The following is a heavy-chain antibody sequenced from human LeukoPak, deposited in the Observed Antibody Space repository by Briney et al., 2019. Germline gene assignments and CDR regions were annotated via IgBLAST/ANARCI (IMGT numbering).Heavy chain of an antibody. CDR2: ISGSGSTI. D-gene: IGHD6-19*01. J-gene: IGHJ4*02. CDR1: GFTFSDYY. Sequence: GGSLRLSCAASGFTFSDYYRNWIRQAPGKGLEWVSYISGSGSTIFYANSVKGRFTISRDNAKNSLYLQMNSLRAEDTAVYYCARDLKAVSATGDWGQGTLVTVSS. CDR3: ARDLKAVSATGD. V-gene: IGHV3-11*01.